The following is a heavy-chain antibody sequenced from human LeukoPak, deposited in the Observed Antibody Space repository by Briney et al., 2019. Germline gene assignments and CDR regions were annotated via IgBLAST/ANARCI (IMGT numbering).Heavy chain of an antibody. CDR3: ARTKVGATVSEYFQH. J-gene: IGHJ1*01. V-gene: IGHV1-2*02. CDR1: GYTFTGYY. Sequence: ASVKVSCKASGYTFTGYYMHWVRQAPGQGLEWMGWINPNSGGTNYAQKFQGRVTMTRDTSISTAYMELSRLRSDDTAVYCCARTKVGATVSEYFQHWGQGTLVTVSS. D-gene: IGHD1-26*01. CDR2: INPNSGGT.